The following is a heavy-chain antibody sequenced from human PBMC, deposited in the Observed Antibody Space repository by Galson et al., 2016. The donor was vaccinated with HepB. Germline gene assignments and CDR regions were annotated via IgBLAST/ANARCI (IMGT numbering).Heavy chain of an antibody. D-gene: IGHD3-10*01. V-gene: IGHV1-3*01. J-gene: IGHJ4*02. CDR3: ARVGDYYGSGGFDF. CDR2: INPGNGNT. Sequence: SVKVSCKASGYSFTSHAIYWVRQAPGQRLEWMGWINPGNGNTKYSQKIKGRGTSTRETSANTVYMEMSSLRSEDTAMYYCARVGDYYGSGGFDFWGQGTLVTVSS. CDR1: GYSFTSHA.